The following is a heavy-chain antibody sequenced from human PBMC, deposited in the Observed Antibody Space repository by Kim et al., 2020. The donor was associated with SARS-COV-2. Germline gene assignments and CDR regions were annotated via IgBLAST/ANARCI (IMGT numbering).Heavy chain of an antibody. CDR3: TKLWSPFRNFDRLDY. Sequence: GGSLRLSCEVSGLTFRVYGLSWVRQAPGKGLEWVSGLTGSGHATFYAESVKGRFTISRDNSKNTLFLQMDNLRVEDTALYYCTKLWSPFRNFDRLDYWG. J-gene: IGHJ4*01. CDR1: GLTFRVYG. V-gene: IGHV3-23*01. D-gene: IGHD3-9*01. CDR2: LTGSGHAT.